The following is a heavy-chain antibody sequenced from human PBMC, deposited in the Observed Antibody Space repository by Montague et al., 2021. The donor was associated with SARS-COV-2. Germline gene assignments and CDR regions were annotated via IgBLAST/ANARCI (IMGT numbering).Heavy chain of an antibody. V-gene: IGHV4-34*01. CDR2: INDSGST. CDR1: GGSFRGYY. CDR3: ARSLFYYDPRGYPSGGRWFDP. Sequence: SETLSLTCAVYGGSFRGYYWYWIRQSPGRGLEWIGEINDSGSTDYNPSLKSRVIMSVDTSKNQFSLRLTSLTAADTAMYYCARSLFYYDPRGYPSGGRWFDPWGQGTLVIVSS. D-gene: IGHD3-22*01. J-gene: IGHJ5*02.